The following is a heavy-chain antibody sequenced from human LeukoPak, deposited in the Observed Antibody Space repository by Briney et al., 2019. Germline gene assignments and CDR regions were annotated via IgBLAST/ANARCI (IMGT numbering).Heavy chain of an antibody. J-gene: IGHJ6*03. D-gene: IGHD6-19*01. CDR2: IYTSGST. CDR3: ARGSSGWNYYYMDV. V-gene: IGHV4-61*02. CDR1: GGSISRGSYY. Sequence: SQTLSLTCTVSGGSISRGSYYWSWIRQPAGKGLEWIGRIYTSGSTNYNPSLKSRVTISVDTSKNQFSLKLRSVTAADTAVYYCARGSSGWNYYYMDVWGKGTTVTVFS.